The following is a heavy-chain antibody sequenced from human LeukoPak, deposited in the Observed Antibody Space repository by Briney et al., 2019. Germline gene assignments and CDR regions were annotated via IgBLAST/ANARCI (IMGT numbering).Heavy chain of an antibody. Sequence: PSETLSLTCGVSGGSITTTNFWSWVRQTPGQGLEWIGEVSVSGLSDYNPSLRGRVTMSLDTSKNHLSLKLTSVTAADTAVYYCTRENAAFSPFGYGGQGTLVTV. CDR2: VSVSGLS. CDR1: GGSITTTNF. CDR3: TRENAAFSPFGY. J-gene: IGHJ4*02. D-gene: IGHD6-25*01. V-gene: IGHV4-4*02.